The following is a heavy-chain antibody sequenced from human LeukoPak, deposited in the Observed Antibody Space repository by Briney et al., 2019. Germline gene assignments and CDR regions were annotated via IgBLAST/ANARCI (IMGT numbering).Heavy chain of an antibody. CDR3: AEDWLVVVVPAAKGSAFDI. J-gene: IGHJ3*02. CDR2: ISGSGGST. D-gene: IGHD2-2*01. CDR1: GFTFSSYA. Sequence: GGSLRLSCAASGFTFSSYAMSWVRQAPGKGLEWVSAISGSGGSTYYADSVKGRFTISRDNSKNTLYLQMNSLRAEDTAVYYCAEDWLVVVVPAAKGSAFDIWGQGTMVTVSS. V-gene: IGHV3-23*01.